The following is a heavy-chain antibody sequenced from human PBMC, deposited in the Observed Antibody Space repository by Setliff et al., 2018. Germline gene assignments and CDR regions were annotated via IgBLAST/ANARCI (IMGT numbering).Heavy chain of an antibody. V-gene: IGHV3-33*01. CDR2: IYHDGGNK. CDR3: ARLALTGYDSSGYYYALDYYYYMDV. D-gene: IGHD3-22*01. Sequence: GGSLRLSCAASGFTFSSYGMHWVRQAPGKGLEWVAVIYHDGGNKYYADSVKGRFTISRDNSKNTLYLQMSSLRSEDTAVYYCARLALTGYDSSGYYYALDYYYYMDVWGKGTTVTVSS. J-gene: IGHJ6*03. CDR1: GFTFSSYG.